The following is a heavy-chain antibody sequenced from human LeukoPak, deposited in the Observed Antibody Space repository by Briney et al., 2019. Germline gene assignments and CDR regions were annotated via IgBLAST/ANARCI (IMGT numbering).Heavy chain of an antibody. Sequence: ASVTVSCTASGYTFTSYGISWVRQAPGQGLEWMGWISAYNGNTNYAQKLQGRVTMTTDTSTSTAYMELRSLRSDDTAVYYCAREGVVVPAAVPSYYYYGMDVWGQGTTVTVSS. J-gene: IGHJ6*02. V-gene: IGHV1-18*01. D-gene: IGHD2-2*01. CDR1: GYTFTSYG. CDR3: AREGVVVPAAVPSYYYYGMDV. CDR2: ISAYNGNT.